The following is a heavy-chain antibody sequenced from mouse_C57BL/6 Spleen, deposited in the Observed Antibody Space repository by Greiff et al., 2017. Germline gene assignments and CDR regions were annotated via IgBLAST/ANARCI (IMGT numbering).Heavy chain of an antibody. J-gene: IGHJ4*01. CDR2: IDPSDSYT. CDR1: GYTFTSYW. D-gene: IGHD1-1*01. V-gene: IGHV1-69*01. Sequence: QVQLQQPGAELVMPGASVKLSCKASGYTFTSYWMHWVKQRPGQGLEWLGEIDPSDSYTNYTPTFKGKSTLTVDKSSSPAYMQPSSLTSEDSAVYYCERRGTTVVATPYYEAMDYWGKGTSVIVSS. CDR3: ERRGTTVVATPYYEAMDY.